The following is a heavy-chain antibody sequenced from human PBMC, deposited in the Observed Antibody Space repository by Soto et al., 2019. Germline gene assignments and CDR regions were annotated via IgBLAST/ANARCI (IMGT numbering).Heavy chain of an antibody. Sequence: PVGSLRLSCAASGFTFSSYWMSWVRQAPGKGLEWVANIKQDGSEKYYVDSVKGRFTISRDNAKNSLYLQMNSLRAEDTAVYYCARDTKSGYDSSGYYYGGYYYGMDVWGQGTTVTVSS. CDR2: IKQDGSEK. D-gene: IGHD3-22*01. J-gene: IGHJ6*02. CDR3: ARDTKSGYDSSGYYYGGYYYGMDV. V-gene: IGHV3-7*01. CDR1: GFTFSSYW.